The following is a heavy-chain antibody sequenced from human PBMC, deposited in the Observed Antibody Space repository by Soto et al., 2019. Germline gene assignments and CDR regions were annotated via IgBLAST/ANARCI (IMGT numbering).Heavy chain of an antibody. J-gene: IGHJ6*02. CDR2: ISYDGSNK. CDR3: AKDERSSSKVYYYYGMDV. CDR1: GFTFSSYG. D-gene: IGHD6-6*01. Sequence: QVQLVESGGGVVQPGRSLRLSCAASGFTFSSYGMHWVRQAPGKGLEWVAVISYDGSNKYYADSVKGRFTISGDYSKNTLYLQMNSLRAEDTAVYYCAKDERSSSKVYYYYGMDVWGQGTTVTVSS. V-gene: IGHV3-30*18.